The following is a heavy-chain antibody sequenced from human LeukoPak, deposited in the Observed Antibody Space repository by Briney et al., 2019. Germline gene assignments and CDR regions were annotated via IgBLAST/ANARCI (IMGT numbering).Heavy chain of an antibody. V-gene: IGHV3-7*01. CDR2: IKKDGSEK. J-gene: IGHJ4*02. CDR3: AKYGNSGYDYDY. CDR1: GFIFSSYW. D-gene: IGHD5-12*01. Sequence: LPGGSLTLSCAASGFIFSSYWMSWIRQAPGKGLEWVANIKKDGSEKYYVDSVKGRFTISRDNAKNSLYLQMNSLRAEDTAVYYCAKYGNSGYDYDYWGQGTLVTVSS.